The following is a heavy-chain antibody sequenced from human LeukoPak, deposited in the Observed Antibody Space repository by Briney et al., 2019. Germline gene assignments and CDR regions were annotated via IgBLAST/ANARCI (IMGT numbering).Heavy chain of an antibody. CDR3: ARDRAPDYYDSSGYYPLDY. J-gene: IGHJ4*02. V-gene: IGHV1-18*01. CDR2: ISAYNGNT. CDR1: GYTFTSYG. D-gene: IGHD3-22*01. Sequence: GASGKVSCKASGYTFTSYGISWVGQAPGQGREWMGWISAYNGNTNYAQKLQGRVTMTTDTSTSTAYMELRSLRSDDTAVYYCARDRAPDYYDSSGYYPLDYWGQGTLVTVSS.